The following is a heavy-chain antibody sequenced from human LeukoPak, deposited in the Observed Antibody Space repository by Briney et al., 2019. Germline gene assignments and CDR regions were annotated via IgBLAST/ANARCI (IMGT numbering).Heavy chain of an antibody. D-gene: IGHD3-9*01. CDR1: GGSIGSGGYD. CDR2: IYYSGST. J-gene: IGHJ4*02. V-gene: IGHV4-31*03. Sequence: PSETLSLTCTVSGGSIGSGGYDWSWIRQHPGKGLEWIGYIYYSGSTYYNPSLKSRVTISVDTSKNQFSLKLSSVTAADTAVYYCARTYYDILTGYSLFDYWGQGTLVTVSS. CDR3: ARTYYDILTGYSLFDY.